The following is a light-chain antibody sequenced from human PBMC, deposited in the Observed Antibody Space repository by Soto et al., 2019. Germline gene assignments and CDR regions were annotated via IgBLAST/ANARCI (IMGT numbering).Light chain of an antibody. CDR2: GAS. Sequence: EIVLTQSPGTLSLSPGERATLSCMASQSILRNLAWYQHKPGQPPRLLIYGASTRATGIPGRFSGSGSGTDFTLTISSLEPEDFAVYYCQQRSNWPPWTFGQGTKVDIK. V-gene: IGKV3-11*01. CDR1: QSILRN. CDR3: QQRSNWPPWT. J-gene: IGKJ1*01.